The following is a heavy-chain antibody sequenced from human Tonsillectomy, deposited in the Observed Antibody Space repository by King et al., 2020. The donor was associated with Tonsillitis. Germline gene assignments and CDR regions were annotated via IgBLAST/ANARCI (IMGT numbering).Heavy chain of an antibody. V-gene: IGHV3-23*04. CDR3: AVRGGPARFLEWLSPLGWFDP. J-gene: IGHJ5*02. CDR1: GFTFSSYA. Sequence: VQLVESGGGLVQPGGSLRLSCAASGFTFSSYAMSWVRQAPGKGLEWVSAISGSGGSTYYADSVKGRFTISRDNSKNTLYLQMNSLRAEDTAVYYCAVRGGPARFLEWLSPLGWFDPWGQGTLVTVSS. D-gene: IGHD3-3*01. CDR2: ISGSGGST.